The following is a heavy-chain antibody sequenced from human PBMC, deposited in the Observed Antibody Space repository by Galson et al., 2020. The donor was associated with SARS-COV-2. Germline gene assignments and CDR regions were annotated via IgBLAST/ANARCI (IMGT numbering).Heavy chain of an antibody. V-gene: IGHV1-18*01. J-gene: IGHJ4*02. CDR1: GYTFTSYG. Sequence: ASVKVSCKASGYTFTSYGISWVRQAPGQGLEWMGWISAYNGNTNYAQRLQGRVTMTTDTSTSTAYMELRSLRSDDTAVYYCARDLKYFDWLFGGSIAVVFDYWGQGTLVTVSS. D-gene: IGHD3-9*01. CDR2: ISAYNGNT. CDR3: ARDLKYFDWLFGGSIAVVFDY.